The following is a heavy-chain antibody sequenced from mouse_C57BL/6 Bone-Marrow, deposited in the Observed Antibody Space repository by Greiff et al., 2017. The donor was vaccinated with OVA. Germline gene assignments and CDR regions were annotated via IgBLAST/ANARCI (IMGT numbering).Heavy chain of an antibody. CDR3: YKRSKFITTVVGYFDV. J-gene: IGHJ1*03. D-gene: IGHD1-1*01. Sequence: EVKLQESGTVLARPGASVKMSCKTSGYTFTSYWMHWVKQRPGQGLEWIGAIYPGNSDTSYNQKFKGKAKLTAVTSASTAYMELSSLTNEDSAVYYCYKRSKFITTVVGYFDVWGTGTTVTVSS. V-gene: IGHV1-5*01. CDR2: IYPGNSDT. CDR1: GYTFTSYW.